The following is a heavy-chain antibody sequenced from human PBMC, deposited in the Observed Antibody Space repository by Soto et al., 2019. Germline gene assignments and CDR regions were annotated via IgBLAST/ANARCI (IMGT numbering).Heavy chain of an antibody. CDR1: GFTFSSYS. CDR2: ISSSSSYI. D-gene: IGHD5-18*01. CDR3: ARDGRGYSYGFYYYYYMDV. J-gene: IGHJ6*03. Sequence: GGSLRLSCAASGFTFSSYSMNWVRQAPGKGLEWVSSISSSSSYIYYADSVKGRFTISRDNAKNSLYLQMNSLRAEDTAVYYCARDGRGYSYGFYYYYYMDVWGKGTTVTVAS. V-gene: IGHV3-21*01.